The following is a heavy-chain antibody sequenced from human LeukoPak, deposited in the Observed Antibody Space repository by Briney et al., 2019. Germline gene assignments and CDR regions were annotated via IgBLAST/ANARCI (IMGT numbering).Heavy chain of an antibody. CDR2: IHPRSGET. CDR3: ARDGEYGTGSYYRGCFDY. Sequence: ASVNVSCKASGYSFTAFYIHWVRQAPGQGLDWMGWIHPRSGETNYAYKFRGRVTMTRDTSISTTYMDLGSLGSDDTAVYYCARDGEYGTGSYYRGCFDYWGQGTLVTVSS. CDR1: GYSFTAFY. J-gene: IGHJ4*02. D-gene: IGHD3-10*01. V-gene: IGHV1-2*02.